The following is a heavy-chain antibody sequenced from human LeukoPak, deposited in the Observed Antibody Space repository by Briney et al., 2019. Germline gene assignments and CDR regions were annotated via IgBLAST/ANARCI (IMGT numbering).Heavy chain of an antibody. CDR1: GFTVNDYA. J-gene: IGHJ1*01. CDR3: AKDPFYYGTGGPT. V-gene: IGHV3-23*01. D-gene: IGHD3-10*01. CDR2: IGHTLGST. Sequence: PGGSLRLSCAPSGFTVNDYAMSWVRQAPGKGLEWVSSIGHTLGSTYYTESVKGRFIISRDSSKNTVFLRMNSLRADDTAVYYCAKDPFYYGTGGPTWGQGTLVTVSS.